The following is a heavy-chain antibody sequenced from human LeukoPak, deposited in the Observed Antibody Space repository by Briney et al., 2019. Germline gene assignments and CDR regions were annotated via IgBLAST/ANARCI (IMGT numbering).Heavy chain of an antibody. J-gene: IGHJ4*02. CDR3: ARDDYYGSNHFDY. CDR2: IKQDGSEK. V-gene: IGHV3-7*03. CDR1: GFTFSSYW. Sequence: GGSLRLSCAASGFTFSSYWMSWVRQAPGKGLEWVANIKQDGSEKYYVDSVKGRFTISRDNAKNLLYLQMNSLRAEDTAVYYCARDDYYGSNHFDYWGQGTLVTVSS. D-gene: IGHD3-10*01.